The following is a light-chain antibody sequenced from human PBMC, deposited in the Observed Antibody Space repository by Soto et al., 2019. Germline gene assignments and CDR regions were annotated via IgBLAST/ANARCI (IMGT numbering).Light chain of an antibody. V-gene: IGKV1-33*01. CDR1: RDIKHY. J-gene: IGKJ5*01. CDR2: DAS. Sequence: DIQMTQSPSSLSASVGDRVTITCQARRDIKHYLNWYQQKPGKAPNLLIYDASVLEAGVPSRFSGSGSGTDFSLIISSLQPEDIATYYCQQYESLPITFGQGTRLEIK. CDR3: QQYESLPIT.